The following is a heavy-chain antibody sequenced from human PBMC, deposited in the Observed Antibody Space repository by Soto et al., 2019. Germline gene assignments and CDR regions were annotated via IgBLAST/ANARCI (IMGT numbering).Heavy chain of an antibody. V-gene: IGHV4-61*01. CDR2: IYYSGSA. Sequence: SETLSLTCTVSGGSVSSGSYYWSWIRQPPGKGLEWIGYIYYSGSANYNPSLKSRVTISVDTSKNQFSLKLSSVTAADTAVYYCARAHPRLNWFDPWGQGTLVTVSS. D-gene: IGHD2-21*02. CDR3: ARAHPRLNWFDP. CDR1: GGSVSSGSYY. J-gene: IGHJ5*02.